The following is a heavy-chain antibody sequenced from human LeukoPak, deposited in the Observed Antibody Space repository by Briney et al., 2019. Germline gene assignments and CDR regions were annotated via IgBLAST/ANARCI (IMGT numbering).Heavy chain of an antibody. CDR3: ARKMGALWFGESNDAFDI. V-gene: IGHV1-2*02. Sequence: ASVKVSSKASGCTFTGYYMHRVRQAPGQRLEWMGWINPNSGGTNYAQKCQGRVTMTRDTSISTAYMELSRLRSDDTAVYYCARKMGALWFGESNDAFDIWGQGTMVTVSS. CDR2: INPNSGGT. D-gene: IGHD3-10*01. CDR1: GCTFTGYY. J-gene: IGHJ3*02.